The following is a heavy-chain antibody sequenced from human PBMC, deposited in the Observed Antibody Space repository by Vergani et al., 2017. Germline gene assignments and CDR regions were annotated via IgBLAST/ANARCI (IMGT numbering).Heavy chain of an antibody. CDR1: GFTFSSYA. V-gene: IGHV3-23*01. Sequence: EVQLLESGGGLVQPGGSLRLSCAASGFTFSSYAMSWVRQAPGKGLEWVSAISGSGGSTYYADSVKGRFTISRDNTKNKLYLQMKSLRAEDTAVYYGAKQGDSDAFDIWGQGTMVTVSS. CDR2: ISGSGGST. J-gene: IGHJ3*02. CDR3: AKQGDSDAFDI. D-gene: IGHD2-21*02.